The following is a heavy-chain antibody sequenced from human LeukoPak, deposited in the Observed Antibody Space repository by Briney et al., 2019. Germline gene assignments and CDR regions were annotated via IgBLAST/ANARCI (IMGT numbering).Heavy chain of an antibody. CDR1: GFTFSSYA. Sequence: GGSLRLSCAASGFTFSSYAMSWVRQAPGKGLDWVSAISGSAASTYYADSVKGRFTISGDNLKNTLFLQMNSLRAEDTAVYYCAKEKASRGHCSTTTCRYFDFWGQGTLVTVSS. J-gene: IGHJ4*02. D-gene: IGHD2-2*01. CDR3: AKEKASRGHCSTTTCRYFDF. CDR2: ISGSAAST. V-gene: IGHV3-23*01.